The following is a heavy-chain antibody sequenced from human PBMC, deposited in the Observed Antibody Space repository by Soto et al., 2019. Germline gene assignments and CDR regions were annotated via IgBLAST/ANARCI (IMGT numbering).Heavy chain of an antibody. V-gene: IGHV3-33*01. Sequence: GGSLRLSCAASGFTFSSYGMHWVRQAPGKGLEWVAVIWYDGSNKYYAESVKGRFTISRDDSKNTLYLQMNSLRAEDTAVYYCARDSHVGSGWQLTADYWGQGTLVTVSS. D-gene: IGHD6-19*01. CDR3: ARDSHVGSGWQLTADY. J-gene: IGHJ4*02. CDR1: GFTFSSYG. CDR2: IWYDGSNK.